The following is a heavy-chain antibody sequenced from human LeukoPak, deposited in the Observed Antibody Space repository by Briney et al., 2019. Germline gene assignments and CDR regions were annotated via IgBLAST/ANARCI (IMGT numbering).Heavy chain of an antibody. J-gene: IGHJ4*02. CDR1: GFTFYSYW. V-gene: IGHV3-7*01. D-gene: IGHD3-16*01. Sequence: AGGSLRLSCGASGFTFYSYWMSWLRQAPGKGLEWVANIKQDESEKHYVDSVKGRFTISRDNAKNSLYLHMDSLRAEDTAMYFCARGGSSKIDYWGQGGLVLVSS. CDR3: ARGGSSKIDY. CDR2: IKQDESEK.